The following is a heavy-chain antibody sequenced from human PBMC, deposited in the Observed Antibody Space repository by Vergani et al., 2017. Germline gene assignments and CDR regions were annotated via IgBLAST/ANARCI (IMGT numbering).Heavy chain of an antibody. V-gene: IGHV3-21*01. D-gene: IGHD3-22*01. CDR2: ISSSSSYI. CDR3: ARANYYDSSGYYDALEYFQH. Sequence: EVQLVESGGGLVKPGGSLRLSCAASGFTFSSYSMNWVRQAPGKGLEWVSSISSSSSYIYYADSVKGRFTISRDNAKHSLYLQMNSLRAEDTAVYYCARANYYDSSGYYDALEYFQHWGQGTLVTVSS. J-gene: IGHJ1*01. CDR1: GFTFSSYS.